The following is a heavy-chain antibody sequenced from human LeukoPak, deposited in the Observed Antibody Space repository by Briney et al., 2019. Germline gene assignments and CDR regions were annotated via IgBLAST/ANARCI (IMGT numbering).Heavy chain of an antibody. J-gene: IGHJ4*02. CDR3: ARFKGGTGFDY. CDR1: GGFVTTTNVD. V-gene: IGHV4-39*01. CDR2: ISSSGKS. Sequence: SETLSLTCAVSGGFVTTTNVDWAWIRQPPGQGLEWIATISSSGKSYYNPYLMSRVTISVDTSKNQFSLDVTSVTAADTSLFYCARFKGGTGFDYWGRGILVIVS. D-gene: IGHD1-26*01.